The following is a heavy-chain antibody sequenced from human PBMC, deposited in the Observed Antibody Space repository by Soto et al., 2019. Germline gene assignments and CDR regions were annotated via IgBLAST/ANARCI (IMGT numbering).Heavy chain of an antibody. Sequence: QVQLVQSGAEVKKAGASVKISCQASGYPFTSHAIYWVRQAPGQRPEWMGWINPANGSTKYSPKFQGRVTITRDTSASTAYMELRTLTSEDTGLYSCAREGKPLFRELVGCFDPWGQGTLLTVSS. J-gene: IGHJ5*02. CDR1: GYPFTSHA. CDR3: AREGKPLFRELVGCFDP. D-gene: IGHD1-7*01. V-gene: IGHV1-3*01. CDR2: INPANGST.